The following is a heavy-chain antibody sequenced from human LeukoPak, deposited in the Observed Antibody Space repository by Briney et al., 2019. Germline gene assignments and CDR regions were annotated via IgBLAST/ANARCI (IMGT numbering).Heavy chain of an antibody. Sequence: PGGSLRLSCAAAGFTFISYAMSWVRQAPGKGLEWVSAISGSGGSTYYADSVKGRFTISRDNSKNTLYLQMNSLRAEDTAVYYCAKDFGYCSSTSCYGFSDYWGQGTLVTVSS. V-gene: IGHV3-23*01. J-gene: IGHJ4*02. D-gene: IGHD2-2*01. CDR1: GFTFISYA. CDR2: ISGSGGST. CDR3: AKDFGYCSSTSCYGFSDY.